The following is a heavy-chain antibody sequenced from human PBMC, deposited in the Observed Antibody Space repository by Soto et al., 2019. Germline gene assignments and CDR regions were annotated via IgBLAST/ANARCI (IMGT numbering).Heavy chain of an antibody. J-gene: IGHJ5*02. CDR2: ISAYNGNT. D-gene: IGHD6-13*01. Sequence: GASVKVSCKASGYTFTSYGISWVRQAPGQGLEWMGWISAYNGNTNYAQKLQGRVTMTTDTSTSTAYMELRSLRSDDTAVYYCARDLSPLAAAGENWFDPWGQGTPVTVSS. CDR3: ARDLSPLAAAGENWFDP. V-gene: IGHV1-18*01. CDR1: GYTFTSYG.